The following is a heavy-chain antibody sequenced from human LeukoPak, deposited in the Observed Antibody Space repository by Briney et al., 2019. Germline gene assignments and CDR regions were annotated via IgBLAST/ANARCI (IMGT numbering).Heavy chain of an antibody. CDR3: ARGGGILTRTPLDY. J-gene: IGHJ4*02. CDR2: IYHSGST. D-gene: IGHD3-9*01. CDR1: GGSISSSNW. V-gene: IGHV4-4*02. Sequence: SETLSLTCAVSGGSISSSNWWSWVRQPPGKGLEWIGEIYHSGSTNYNPSLKSRVTISVDKSKTQFSLKVSSVTAADTAVYYCARGGGILTRTPLDYWGQGTLVTVSS.